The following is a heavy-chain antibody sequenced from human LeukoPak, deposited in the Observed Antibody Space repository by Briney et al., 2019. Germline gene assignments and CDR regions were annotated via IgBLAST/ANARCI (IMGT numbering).Heavy chain of an antibody. V-gene: IGHV1-2*02. CDR2: INPNSGGT. J-gene: IGHJ5*02. D-gene: IGHD3-9*01. CDR3: ARDTYYDILTGYYEGLSGLDP. Sequence: ASVKVSCKASGYTFTSYAMNWVRQAPGQGLEWMGWINPNSGGTNYAQKFQGRVTMTRDTSISTAYMELSRLRSDDTAVYYCARDTYYDILTGYYEGLSGLDPWGQGTLVTVSS. CDR1: GYTFTSYA.